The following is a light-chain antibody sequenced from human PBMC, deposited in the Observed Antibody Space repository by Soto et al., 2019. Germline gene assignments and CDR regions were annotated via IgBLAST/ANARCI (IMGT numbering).Light chain of an antibody. CDR3: QNYDGGPWT. J-gene: IGKJ1*01. CDR2: AAS. CDR1: QGISTY. Sequence: DIPMTQSPSSLSASVGDRVTITCRASQGISTYLVWYQQKPGTVPKLLIFAASTLQSEVPPRFSGSGSGTDFTLTISSLPPEDVATYDCQNYDGGPWTSGQGTKVEIK. V-gene: IGKV1-27*01.